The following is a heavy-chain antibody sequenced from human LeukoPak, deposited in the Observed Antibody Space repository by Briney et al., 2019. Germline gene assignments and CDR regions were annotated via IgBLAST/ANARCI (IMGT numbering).Heavy chain of an antibody. J-gene: IGHJ4*02. D-gene: IGHD3-22*01. V-gene: IGHV3-23*01. Sequence: GGSLRLSCAASGFTFSSYAMSWVRQAPGKGLEWVSAISGSGGSTYYADSVKGRFTISRDNSKNTLYLQMNSLRAEDTAVYYCAKAQSYYYDKPAPVGGYWGQGTLVTVSS. CDR1: GFTFSSYA. CDR2: ISGSGGST. CDR3: AKAQSYYYDKPAPVGGY.